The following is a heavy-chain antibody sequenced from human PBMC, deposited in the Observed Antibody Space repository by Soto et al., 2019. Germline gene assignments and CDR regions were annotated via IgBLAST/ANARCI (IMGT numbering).Heavy chain of an antibody. D-gene: IGHD3-3*02. CDR2: IYYSGST. CDR3: ARGRIFGVVKGDGMDV. V-gene: IGHV4-30-4*01. Sequence: SETLSLTCTVSGGSISSGGYYWSWIRQPPGKGLEWIGYIYYSGSTYYNPSLKSRVTVSVDTSKNQFSLKLSSVTAADTAVYYCARGRIFGVVKGDGMDVWGQGTTVTVSS. J-gene: IGHJ6*02. CDR1: GGSISSGGYY.